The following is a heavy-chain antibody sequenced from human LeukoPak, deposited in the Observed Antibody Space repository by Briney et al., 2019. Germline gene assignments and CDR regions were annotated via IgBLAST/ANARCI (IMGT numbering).Heavy chain of an antibody. D-gene: IGHD2-2*01. CDR3: ARVYCSSTSCYYYYMDV. J-gene: IGHJ6*03. Sequence: KPSETLSLTCTVSGGSISSYYWSWIRQPAGKGLEWIGRIYTSGSTNCNPSLKSRVTMSVDTSKNQFSLKLSSVTAADTAVYYCARVYCSSTSCYYYYMDVWGKGTTVTVSS. V-gene: IGHV4-4*07. CDR1: GGSISSYY. CDR2: IYTSGST.